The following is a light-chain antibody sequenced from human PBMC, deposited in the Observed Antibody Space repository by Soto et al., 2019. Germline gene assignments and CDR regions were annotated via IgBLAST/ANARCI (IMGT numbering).Light chain of an antibody. CDR1: SSDVGGYNY. V-gene: IGLV2-14*01. Sequence: QSVLTHPASVSGSPGQAINISCNGTSSDVGGYNYVSWYQQHPGKAPKLMIYEGSNRPSGVCNRFSGSKSGITDSLTISGLQAEDEADYYCSSYTSSSTYVFGTGTQVTVL. CDR3: SSYTSSSTYV. CDR2: EGS. J-gene: IGLJ1*01.